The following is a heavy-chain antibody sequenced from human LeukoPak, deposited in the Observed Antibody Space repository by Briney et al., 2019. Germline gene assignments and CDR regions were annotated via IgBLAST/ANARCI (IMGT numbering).Heavy chain of an antibody. CDR3: AKLRGTQLRYFDIDY. CDR2: ISSTSSHI. V-gene: IGHV3-21*01. Sequence: GGSLRLSCAASGFTFSSYSMNWVRQAPGKGLEWVSSISSTSSHIYYADSVDGRFTISRDNAQKSLYLQMNSLRAEDTALYFCAKLRGTQLRYFDIDYWGQGILVTVSS. J-gene: IGHJ4*02. CDR1: GFTFSSYS. D-gene: IGHD3-9*01.